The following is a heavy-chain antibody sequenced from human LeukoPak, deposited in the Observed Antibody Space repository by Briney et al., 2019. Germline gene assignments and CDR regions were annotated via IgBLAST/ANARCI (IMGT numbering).Heavy chain of an antibody. Sequence: SETLSLTCTVSGGSISSSSYYWGWIRQPPGKGLEWIGSIYYSGSTYYNPSLKSRVTISVDTSKNQFSLKLSSVTAADTAVYYCARSYDYGDPRAFDIWGQGKMVTVSS. CDR3: ARSYDYGDPRAFDI. D-gene: IGHD4-17*01. CDR2: IYYSGST. J-gene: IGHJ3*02. CDR1: GGSISSSSYY. V-gene: IGHV4-39*07.